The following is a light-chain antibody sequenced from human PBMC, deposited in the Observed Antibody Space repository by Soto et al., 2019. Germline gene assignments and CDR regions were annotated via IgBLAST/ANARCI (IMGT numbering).Light chain of an antibody. J-gene: IGKJ3*01. CDR1: QSVSSY. CDR3: QQRTNWPRSFT. V-gene: IGKV3-11*01. Sequence: EIVLTQSPATLSLSPGERATLSCRASQSVSSYLAWYQQKPGQAPRLLIYDTPKRATGIPARFRGSGSGTDFTLTISSLALDDFAVYYCQQRTNWPRSFTFGPGTKVDIK. CDR2: DTP.